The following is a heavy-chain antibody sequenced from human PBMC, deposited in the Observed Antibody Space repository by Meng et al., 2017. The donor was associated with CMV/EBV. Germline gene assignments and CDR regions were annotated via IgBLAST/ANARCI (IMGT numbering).Heavy chain of an antibody. J-gene: IGHJ4*02. CDR2: INPNSGGT. V-gene: IGHV1-2*02. CDR1: GYTFTGYY. D-gene: IGHD2-2*01. Sequence: ASVKVSCKASGYTFTGYYMHWVRQAPGQGLEWMGWINPNSGGTNYAQKFQGRVTMTRDTSISTAYMELSRLRSDDTAVYHCARDRHAQKLRYCSSTSCPPGYWGQGTLVTVSS. CDR3: ARDRHAQKLRYCSSTSCPPGY.